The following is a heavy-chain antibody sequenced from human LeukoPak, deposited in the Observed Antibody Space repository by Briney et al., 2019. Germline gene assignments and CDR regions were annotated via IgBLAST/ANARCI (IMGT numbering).Heavy chain of an antibody. J-gene: IGHJ4*02. D-gene: IGHD3-16*01. CDR2: IKEDGSEK. CDR3: ARGRGMGY. Sequence: LGGTLTLSCAASGFTSSSYWMTWVRPAPGKGLEWLANIKEDGSEKYYVDSVKGRFTISRKNAKNSLCPQMNSLRAEDTAVYYCARGRGMGYSGQGTLVTVSS. CDR1: GFTSSSYW. V-gene: IGHV3-7*01.